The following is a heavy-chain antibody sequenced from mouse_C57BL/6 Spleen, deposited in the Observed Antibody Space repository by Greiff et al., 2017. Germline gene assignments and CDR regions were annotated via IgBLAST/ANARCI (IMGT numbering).Heavy chain of an antibody. J-gene: IGHJ2*01. V-gene: IGHV1-19*01. CDR3: AREGYYGLDY. CDR2: INPYNGGT. D-gene: IGHD1-1*01. Sequence: DVKLQESGPVLVKPGASVKMSCKASGYTFTDYYMNWVKQSHGKSLEWIGVINPYNGGTSYNQKFKGKATLTVDKSSSTAYMELNSLTSEDSAVYYCAREGYYGLDYWGQGTTLTVSS. CDR1: GYTFTDYY.